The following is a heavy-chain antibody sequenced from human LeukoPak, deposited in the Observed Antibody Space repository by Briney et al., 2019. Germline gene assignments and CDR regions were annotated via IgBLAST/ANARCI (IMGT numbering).Heavy chain of an antibody. Sequence: GGSLRLSCAASRFTFSSYWMNWARQAPGKGLEWVASINHNGNVNYYVDSVKGRFTISRDNAKNSLYLQMSNLSAEDTAVYFCARGGGLDVWGQGATVTVSS. CDR2: INHNGNVN. D-gene: IGHD3-16*01. CDR1: RFTFSSYW. V-gene: IGHV3-7*03. CDR3: ARGGGLDV. J-gene: IGHJ6*02.